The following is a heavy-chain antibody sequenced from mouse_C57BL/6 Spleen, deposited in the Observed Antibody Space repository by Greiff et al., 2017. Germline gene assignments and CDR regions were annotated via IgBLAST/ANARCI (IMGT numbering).Heavy chain of an antibody. Sequence: QVQLKEPGAELVKPGASVKISCKASGYAFSRYWMNWVKQRPGKGLEWIGHIYPGDGDTNYNGKFKGKATLTADKSSSTAYMQLSSLTSEDSAVYFCGRRVDYWYFDVWGTGTTVTVSS. V-gene: IGHV1-80*01. CDR3: GRRVDYWYFDV. CDR1: GYAFSRYW. J-gene: IGHJ1*03. CDR2: IYPGDGDT. D-gene: IGHD1-1*02.